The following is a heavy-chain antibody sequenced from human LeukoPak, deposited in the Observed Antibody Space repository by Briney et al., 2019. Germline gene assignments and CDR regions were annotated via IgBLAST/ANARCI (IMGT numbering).Heavy chain of an antibody. J-gene: IGHJ5*02. V-gene: IGHV1-46*01. Sequence: ASVKVSCKASGYTFTSYYMHWVRQAPGQGLEWMGIINPSGGSTSYAQKFQGRVTMTRDMSTSTVYMELSSLRSEDTAVYYCARDGEHSSSSGWFDPRGQGTLVTVSS. CDR1: GYTFTSYY. CDR3: ARDGEHSSSSGWFDP. D-gene: IGHD6-6*01. CDR2: INPSGGST.